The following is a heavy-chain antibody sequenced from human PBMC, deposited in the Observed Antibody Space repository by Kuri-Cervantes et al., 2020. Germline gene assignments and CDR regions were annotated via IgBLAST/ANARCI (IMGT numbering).Heavy chain of an antibody. CDR3: ARVRAAAGLHWFDP. V-gene: IGHV1-46*01. J-gene: IGHJ5*02. CDR1: GYTFTGYY. Sequence: ASVKVSCKASGYTFTGYYMHWVRQAPGQGLEWMGIINPSGGSTTYAQKFQGRVTMTRDTSTNTVYMELSSLRSEDTAVYYCARVRAAAGLHWFDPWGQGTLVTVSS. CDR2: INPSGGST. D-gene: IGHD6-13*01.